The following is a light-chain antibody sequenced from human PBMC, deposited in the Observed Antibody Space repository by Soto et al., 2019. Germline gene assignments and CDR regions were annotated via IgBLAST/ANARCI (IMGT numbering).Light chain of an antibody. J-gene: IGLJ1*01. Sequence: SALTQPASVSGSPGQSITISCTGTSSDVGDYDYVSWYQQHPGKAPKLMIYDVSNRPSGISNRFSGSKSGNTASLTISGLQAEDEAHYYCSSYGSSTTLEVFGTGTKVTVL. V-gene: IGLV2-14*01. CDR2: DVS. CDR3: SSYGSSTTLEV. CDR1: SSDVGDYDY.